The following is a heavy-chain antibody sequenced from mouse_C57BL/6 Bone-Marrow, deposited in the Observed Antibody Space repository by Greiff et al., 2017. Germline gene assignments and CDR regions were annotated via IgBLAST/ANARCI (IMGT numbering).Heavy chain of an antibody. J-gene: IGHJ4*01. Sequence: VKLMESGAELVRPGASVKLSCKASGYTFTDYYINWVKQRPGQGLEWIARIYPGSGNTYYNEKFKGKATLTAEKSSSTAYMQLSSLTSEDSAVYFCVAYYGYAMDYWGQGTSVTVSS. CDR3: VAYYGYAMDY. V-gene: IGHV1-76*01. CDR1: GYTFTDYY. CDR2: IYPGSGNT. D-gene: IGHD1-1*01.